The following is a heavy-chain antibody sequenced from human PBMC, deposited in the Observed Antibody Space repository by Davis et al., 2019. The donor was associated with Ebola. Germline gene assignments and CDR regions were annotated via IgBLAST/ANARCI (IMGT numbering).Heavy chain of an antibody. J-gene: IGHJ4*02. CDR1: GYTLTELS. CDR2: FDPEDGET. V-gene: IGHV1-24*01. CDR3: ATSLLRADDSSGFNDY. Sequence: ASVKVSCKVSGYTLTELSMHWVRQAPGKGLEWMGGFDPEDGETIYAQKFQGRVTMTEDTSTDTAYMELSSLRHEDTAVYYCATSLLRADDSSGFNDYWGQGTLVTVSS. D-gene: IGHD3-22*01.